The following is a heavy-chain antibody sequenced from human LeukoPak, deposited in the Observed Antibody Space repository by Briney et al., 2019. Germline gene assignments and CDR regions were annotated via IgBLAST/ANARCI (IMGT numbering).Heavy chain of an antibody. CDR3: AREIQLLWFGEPLAQGDY. J-gene: IGHJ4*02. V-gene: IGHV3-7*01. D-gene: IGHD3-10*01. CDR1: GFTFSSYW. CDR2: IKQDGSER. Sequence: GGSLRLSCAASGFTFSSYWMSWVRQAPGKGLEWVANIKQDGSERNYVDSVKGRFTISRGNAKNSLYLQMNSLRAEDTAVYYCAREIQLLWFGEPLAQGDYWGQGTLVTVSS.